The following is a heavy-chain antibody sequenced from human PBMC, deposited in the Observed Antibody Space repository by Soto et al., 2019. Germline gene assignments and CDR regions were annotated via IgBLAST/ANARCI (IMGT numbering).Heavy chain of an antibody. CDR3: ALVGGEKGYYYCGMDV. CDR1: GGSISSGGYY. V-gene: IGHV4-31*03. J-gene: IGHJ6*02. CDR2: IYYSGST. Sequence: QVQLQESGPGLVKPSQTLSLTCTVSGGSISSGGYYWSWIRQHPGKGLEWIGYIYYSGSTYYNPSPKSRVTIAVDTATNQFSLMLGSETAADTAVYYCALVGGEKGYYYCGMDVWGQGTTVTVSS.